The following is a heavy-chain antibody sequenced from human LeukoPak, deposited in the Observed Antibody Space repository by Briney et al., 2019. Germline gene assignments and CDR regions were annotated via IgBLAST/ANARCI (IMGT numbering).Heavy chain of an antibody. CDR1: GGSINNNY. V-gene: IGHV4-59*01. D-gene: IGHD6-19*01. CDR3: ARGGWSQDY. Sequence: SEILSLTCTVSGGSINNNYWSWFRQSPGKGLEWIGYIYYNGNTNYNTSLESRVTISVDTSKNQIHLRLSSVTAADTAVYYCARGGWSQDYWGQGTLVTVSS. CDR2: IYYNGNT. J-gene: IGHJ4*02.